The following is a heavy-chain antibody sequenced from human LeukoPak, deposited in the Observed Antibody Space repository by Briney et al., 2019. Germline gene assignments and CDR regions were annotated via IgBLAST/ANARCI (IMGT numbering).Heavy chain of an antibody. J-gene: IGHJ5*02. Sequence: SETLSLTCAVYGGSFSGYYWSWIRQPPGKGLEWIGEIKHSGSTNYSPSLKSRVTISVDTSKNQFSLKLSSVTAADTAVYYCASDYYDSSGNGWFDPWGQGTLVTVSS. D-gene: IGHD3-22*01. CDR3: ASDYYDSSGNGWFDP. CDR1: GGSFSGYY. V-gene: IGHV4-34*01. CDR2: IKHSGST.